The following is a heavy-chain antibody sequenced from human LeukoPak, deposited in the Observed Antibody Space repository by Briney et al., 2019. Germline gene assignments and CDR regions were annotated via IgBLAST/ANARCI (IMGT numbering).Heavy chain of an antibody. V-gene: IGHV1-46*01. CDR3: ARDEAAPITMVRGVMAC. J-gene: IGHJ4*02. Sequence: ASVKVSCKASGYTFTSYYMHWVRQAPGQGLEWMGIINPSGGSTSYAQKFQGRVTMTRDMSTSTVYMELSSLRSEDTAVYYCARDEAAPITMVRGVMACWGQGTLVTVSS. D-gene: IGHD3-10*01. CDR2: INPSGGST. CDR1: GYTFTSYY.